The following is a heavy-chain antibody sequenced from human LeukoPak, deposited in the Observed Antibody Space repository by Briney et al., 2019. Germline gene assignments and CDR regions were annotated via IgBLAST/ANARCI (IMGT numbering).Heavy chain of an antibody. V-gene: IGHV1-2*02. D-gene: IGHD3-10*01. CDR2: VNPRNGGT. Sequence: ASVKVSCKASGYDFTGYYVHWERQAPGHGFEWMGWVNPRNGGTHYAQNFQGRVTITGDTSITTAYMELGSLTSDDTAVYYCATGLQYGLWGVPYFYYMHAWGKGITVTVSS. CDR1: GYDFTGYY. J-gene: IGHJ6*03. CDR3: ATGLQYGLWGVPYFYYMHA.